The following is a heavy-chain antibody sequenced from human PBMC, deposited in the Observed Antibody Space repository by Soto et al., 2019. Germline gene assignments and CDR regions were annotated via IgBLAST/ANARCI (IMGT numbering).Heavy chain of an antibody. J-gene: IGHJ4*02. Sequence: QVQLLESGPGLVKPSQTLSLSCIVSGASLSSGGYYWNWIRQHPGKGLEWIGYIYFVGMTYYNPSLESRVTLSRDASKNQFSLHLSSVTAADTAVYYCARDRYGDYYAYWGQGILVTVSS. V-gene: IGHV4-31*03. CDR3: ARDRYGDYYAY. CDR2: IYFVGMT. CDR1: GASLSSGGYY. D-gene: IGHD3-22*01.